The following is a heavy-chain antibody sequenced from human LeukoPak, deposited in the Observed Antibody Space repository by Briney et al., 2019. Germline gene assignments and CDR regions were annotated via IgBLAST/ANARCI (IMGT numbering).Heavy chain of an antibody. D-gene: IGHD2-2*01. V-gene: IGHV1-8*03. CDR3: ARCGVVPAGYYYYMDV. J-gene: IGHJ6*03. CDR2: INPNSGNT. CDR1: GYTFTSYD. Sequence: ASVKVSCKASGYTFTSYDINWVRQATGQGLEWMEWINPNSGNTGYAQKFQGRVTITRNTSISTAYMELSSLRSEDTAVYYCARCGVVPAGYYYYMDVWGKGTTVTVSS.